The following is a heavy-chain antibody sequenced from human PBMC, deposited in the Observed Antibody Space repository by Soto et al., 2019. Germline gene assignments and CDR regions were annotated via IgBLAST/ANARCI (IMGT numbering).Heavy chain of an antibody. CDR2: ISSNSAYI. J-gene: IGHJ5*02. CDR1: GFTFRSFT. Sequence: GGSLRLSCAASGFTFRSFTMNWVRQAPGKGLEWVSTISSNSAYIYYTDALRGRFTISRDNPKNSLHLQMNSLRAEDTAVYPCPRDASRDSSARGWFDPWGPGTLVTVSS. CDR3: PRDASRDSSARGWFDP. D-gene: IGHD6-13*01. V-gene: IGHV3-21*01.